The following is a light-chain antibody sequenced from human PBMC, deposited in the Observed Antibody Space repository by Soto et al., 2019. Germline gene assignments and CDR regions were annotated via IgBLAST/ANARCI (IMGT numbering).Light chain of an antibody. CDR3: QSYDSSLSGSL. V-gene: IGLV1-40*01. CDR2: GNS. Sequence: QSVLTQPPSVSGAPGQRVTISXTXXXXXXGAGYDVHWYQQLPGTAPKLLIYGNSNRPSGVPDRFSGSKSDTSASLAITGLQAEDEADYYCQSYDSSLSGSLFGTGTKLTVL. CDR1: XXXXGAGYD. J-gene: IGLJ1*01.